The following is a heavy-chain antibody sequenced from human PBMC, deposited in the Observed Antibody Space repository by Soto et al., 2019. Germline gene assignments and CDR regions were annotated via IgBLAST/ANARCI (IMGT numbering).Heavy chain of an antibody. J-gene: IGHJ5*02. Sequence: QVQLVQSGAEVKKPGASVKVSCKASGYTFTTYGLTWVRQAPGQGLEWMGWISGYNGNTNYAQKLQGRVTMTTDTSTSKAYMELRSLRSDDTAVYYCARVSVAGSGENWFAPWGQGTLVTVSS. D-gene: IGHD6-19*01. CDR2: ISGYNGNT. V-gene: IGHV1-18*01. CDR1: GYTFTTYG. CDR3: ARVSVAGSGENWFAP.